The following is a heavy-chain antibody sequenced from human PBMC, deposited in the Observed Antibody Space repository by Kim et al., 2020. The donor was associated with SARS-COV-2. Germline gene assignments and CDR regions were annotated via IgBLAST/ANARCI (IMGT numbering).Heavy chain of an antibody. CDR3: ARGVQPEYYHGMDV. CDR2: MYYTGST. D-gene: IGHD3-16*01. V-gene: IGHV4-61*01. CDR1: GGSVTSSSYY. J-gene: IGHJ6*02. Sequence: SETLSLTCTVSGGSVTSSSYYWRWIRQPPGKGLESIGYMYYTGSTNHNPSLESRVTISVDTSKNEFSLTLTSVTAADTAVYYCARGVQPEYYHGMDVWGQGTTVTVSS.